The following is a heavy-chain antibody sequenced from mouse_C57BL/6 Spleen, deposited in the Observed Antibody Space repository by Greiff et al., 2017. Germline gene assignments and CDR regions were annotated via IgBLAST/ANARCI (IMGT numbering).Heavy chain of an antibody. CDR1: GYTFTSYW. D-gene: IGHD1-1*02. V-gene: IGHV1-64*01. CDR3: ARPLWSYWYFDV. Sequence: QVQLQQPGAELVKPGASVKLSCKASGYTFTSYWMHWVKQRPGQGLEWIGMIHPNSGSTNYNEKFKSKATLTVDKSSSTAYMQLSSLTSEDSAVXYCARPLWSYWYFDVWGTGTTVTVSS. J-gene: IGHJ1*03. CDR2: IHPNSGST.